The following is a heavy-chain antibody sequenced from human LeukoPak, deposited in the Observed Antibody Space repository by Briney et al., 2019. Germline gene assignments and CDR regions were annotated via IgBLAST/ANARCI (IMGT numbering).Heavy chain of an antibody. V-gene: IGHV3-11*04. CDR3: ARTYSSGYRDFDY. CDR1: GFTFSDYY. Sequence: GSLRLSCAASGFTFSDYYMSWIRQAPGKGLEWVSYISSSGSTIYYADSVKGRFTISRDNAKNSLYPQMNSPRVDDTAVYYCARTYSSGYRDFDYWGQGTLVTVSS. J-gene: IGHJ4*02. D-gene: IGHD6-19*01. CDR2: ISSSGSTI.